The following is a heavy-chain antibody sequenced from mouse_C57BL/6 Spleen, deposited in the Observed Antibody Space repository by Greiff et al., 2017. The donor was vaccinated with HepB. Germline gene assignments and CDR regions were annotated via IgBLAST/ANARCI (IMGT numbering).Heavy chain of an antibody. Sequence: EVKLVESGGGLVKPGGSLKLSCAASGFTFSSYAMSWVRQTPEKRLEWVATISDGGSYTYYPDNVKGRFTISRDNAKNNLYLQMSHLKSEDTAMYYWAREGGVWSYFDYWGQGTTLTVSS. D-gene: IGHD2-10*02. CDR2: ISDGGSYT. J-gene: IGHJ2*01. CDR1: GFTFSSYA. V-gene: IGHV5-4*01. CDR3: AREGGVWSYFDY.